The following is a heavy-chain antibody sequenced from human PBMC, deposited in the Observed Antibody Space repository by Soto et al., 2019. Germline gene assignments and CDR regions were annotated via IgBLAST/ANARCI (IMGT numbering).Heavy chain of an antibody. CDR3: ARDGTTTFMDV. D-gene: IGHD1-26*01. J-gene: IGHJ6*02. V-gene: IGHV4-31*03. CDR2: IYYSGST. CDR1: GGSISSGVYY. Sequence: PSETLSLTCTVSGGSISSGVYYWSWIRQHPGKGLEWIGYIYYSGSTYYNPSLKSRVTISVDTSKNQFSLKLSSVTAAVTAVYYCARDGTTTFMDVWGQGNKVSVS.